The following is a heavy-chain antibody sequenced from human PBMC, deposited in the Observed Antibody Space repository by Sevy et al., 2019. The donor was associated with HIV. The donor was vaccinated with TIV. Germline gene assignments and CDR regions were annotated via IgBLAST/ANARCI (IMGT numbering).Heavy chain of an antibody. CDR3: AKGQRNVVVPAAIRCAFDI. CDR2: ISGRGGST. CDR1: GFTFSSYA. V-gene: IGHV3-23*01. Sequence: GGSLRLSCAASGFTFSSYAMSWVRRAPGKGLEWVSAISGRGGSTYYADSVKGRFTISRDNSMNTLYLQMNSLRAEDTAGYYCAKGQRNVVVPAAIRCAFDIWGQGTMVTVSS. J-gene: IGHJ3*02. D-gene: IGHD2-2*02.